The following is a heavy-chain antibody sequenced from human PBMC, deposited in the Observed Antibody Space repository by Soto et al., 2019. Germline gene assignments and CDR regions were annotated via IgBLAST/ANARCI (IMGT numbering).Heavy chain of an antibody. D-gene: IGHD4-17*01. CDR1: GDSIKTETW. J-gene: IGHJ6*02. CDR2: IKHTGDA. CDR3: ARGALFDYGDYPRPDDSYFYGMDV. Sequence: SETLSLTCAVSGDSIKTETWWSWLRQLPGTGLEWIGEIKHTGDANANPALRSRVSMSVDRTKNQFFLNLRSVSAADTAVYFCARGALFDYGDYPRPDDSYFYGMDVWGQGTTVTVSS. V-gene: IGHV4-4*02.